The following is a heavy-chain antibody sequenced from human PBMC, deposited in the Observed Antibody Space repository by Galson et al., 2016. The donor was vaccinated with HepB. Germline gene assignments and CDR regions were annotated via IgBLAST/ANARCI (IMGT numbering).Heavy chain of an antibody. CDR3: ASTYGGLERHEY. J-gene: IGHJ4*02. V-gene: IGHV3-30*04. CDR2: LSSDGRNE. CDR1: GFSLSRYD. D-gene: IGHD1-1*01. Sequence: SLRLSCAVSGFSLSRYDIDWVRQAPGKGLEWVASLSSDGRNEEYADSVKGRFTISRDNFKSTMYLQMNSLRIEDTAVYYCASTYGGLERHEYRGQGTLVSVSS.